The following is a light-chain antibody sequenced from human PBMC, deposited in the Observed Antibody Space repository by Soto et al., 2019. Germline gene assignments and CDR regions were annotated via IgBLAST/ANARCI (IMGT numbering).Light chain of an antibody. CDR3: SSFAGGYKYV. CDR2: DVV. J-gene: IGLJ1*01. V-gene: IGLV2-8*01. Sequence: QSALTQPPSASGSPGQSVTISCTGTSSDIGGYDYVSWYQQHPGKAPKLMIYDVVKRPSGVPDRFSGSKSGNTASLTVSGLQSEDEADYYCSSFAGGYKYVVGTGTKLTVL. CDR1: SSDIGGYDY.